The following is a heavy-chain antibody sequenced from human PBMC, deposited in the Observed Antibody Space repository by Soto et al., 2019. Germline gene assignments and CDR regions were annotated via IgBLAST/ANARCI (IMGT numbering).Heavy chain of an antibody. CDR3: AREIGNYHTHFDY. Sequence: PSETLSLTCTVSGGSISSGGYYWSWIRQHPGKGLEWIGNIYYSGRTYYNPSLKSRVTISVDTSKNQFSLKVSSVTGADTAVYYCAREIGNYHTHFDYWGQGTLVTVSS. CDR2: IYYSGRT. D-gene: IGHD1-7*01. J-gene: IGHJ4*02. CDR1: GGSISSGGYY. V-gene: IGHV4-31*03.